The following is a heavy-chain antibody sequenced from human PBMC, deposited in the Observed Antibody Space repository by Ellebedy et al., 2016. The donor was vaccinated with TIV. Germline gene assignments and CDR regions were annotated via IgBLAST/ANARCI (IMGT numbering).Heavy chain of an antibody. CDR1: GESFSGYY. D-gene: IGHD4-17*01. Sequence: MPSETLSLTCAVFGESFSGYYWSWVRQYPGKGLEWIGEIKESGYTNYNPSLKSRLTISVDTSKNQFSLKLTSVTAADTAVYFCARDSDGDYTSFDLWGRGALVIVSS. CDR3: ARDSDGDYTSFDL. J-gene: IGHJ2*01. V-gene: IGHV4-34*01. CDR2: IKESGYT.